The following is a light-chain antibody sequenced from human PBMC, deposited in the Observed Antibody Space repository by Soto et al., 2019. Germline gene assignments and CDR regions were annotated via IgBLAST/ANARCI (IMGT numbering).Light chain of an antibody. CDR3: QQYGSSPIT. V-gene: IGKV3-20*01. Sequence: EIVLTQSPVTLSLSPGERATLSCRASQSVDSYLAWYQQKPGQAPRLLIYGASSRATGIPDRFSGSGSGTDFTLTISRLEPEDFAVYYCQQYGSSPITFGQGTRLEIK. CDR1: QSVDSY. J-gene: IGKJ5*01. CDR2: GAS.